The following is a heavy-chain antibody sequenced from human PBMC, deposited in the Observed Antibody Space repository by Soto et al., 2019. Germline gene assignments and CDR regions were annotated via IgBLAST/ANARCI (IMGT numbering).Heavy chain of an antibody. D-gene: IGHD2-21*01. CDR2: ISTNGGLT. V-gene: IGHV3-23*01. J-gene: IGHJ1*01. CDR3: AKYSEKPYEAYLQQ. Sequence: CMRLGCAACGVTFNVYAMSLGRKTPGKGLEWVSAISTNGGLTFYADSLRGRFTISRDNSKSTLYLQMNNLRAEDTAIYYCAKYSEKPYEAYLQQWGRGTLVTVPS. CDR1: GVTFNVYA.